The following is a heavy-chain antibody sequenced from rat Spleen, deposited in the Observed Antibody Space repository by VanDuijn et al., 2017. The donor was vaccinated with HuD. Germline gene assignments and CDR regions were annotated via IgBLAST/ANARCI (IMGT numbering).Heavy chain of an antibody. CDR2: IRIGGTT. CDR3: ARDGYSSYIYPYVMDA. V-gene: IGHV2-43*01. D-gene: IGHD1-2*01. Sequence: QVQLKESGPGLEQPSQTLSLTCTVSGFSLTSYHVSWDRQPPGNGLEWMGIIRIGGTTTYNSALKSRLSISRDTSKSQVFLKMSSLQTEDTATYYCARDGYSSYIYPYVMDAWGQGASVTVSS. CDR1: GFSLTSYH. J-gene: IGHJ4*01.